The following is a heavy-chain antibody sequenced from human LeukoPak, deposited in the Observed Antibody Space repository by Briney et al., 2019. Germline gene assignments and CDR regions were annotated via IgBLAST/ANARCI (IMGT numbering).Heavy chain of an antibody. CDR2: INPNSGGT. Sequence: ASVKVSCKASGYTFTGYYMHWGRQAPGQGLEWRGWINPNSGGTNYAQKFQGRATMTRDTSISPASMALCRLRSDDTAVSYCARASYYYASSGYPRYYFDYWGQGTLVTVSS. V-gene: IGHV1-2*02. J-gene: IGHJ4*02. D-gene: IGHD3-22*01. CDR1: GYTFTGYY. CDR3: ARASYYYASSGYPRYYFDY.